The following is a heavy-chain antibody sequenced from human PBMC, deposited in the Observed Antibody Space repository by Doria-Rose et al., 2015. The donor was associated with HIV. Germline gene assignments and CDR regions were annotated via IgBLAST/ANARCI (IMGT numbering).Heavy chain of an antibody. CDR1: GGSISSYY. J-gene: IGHJ6*03. V-gene: IGHV4-4*09. Sequence: ETLSLTCTVSGGSISSYYWNWIRQPPGKGLEWIGYIYSSGSTHYNSSLKSRVTISIDTSKNQFSLKLSSVTAADTAVYYCARFRPSRGIYYSLDVWGKGTTVTVSS. CDR2: IYSSGST. CDR3: ARFRPSRGIYYSLDV. D-gene: IGHD3-10*01.